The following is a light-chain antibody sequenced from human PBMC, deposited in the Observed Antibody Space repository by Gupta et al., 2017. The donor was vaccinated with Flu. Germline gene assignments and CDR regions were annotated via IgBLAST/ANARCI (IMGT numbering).Light chain of an antibody. J-gene: IGKJ1*01. Sequence: EIVMTQSPGTLSLSPGERATLSCRASQSVSSSHLAWYQQKPGQAPRLLFYGASTRATGIPDRFSGSGSGTDFTLTITRLEPEDFAIYYCQQDGNSPQTFGQGTKVEIK. CDR1: QSVSSSH. CDR3: QQDGNSPQT. CDR2: GAS. V-gene: IGKV3-20*01.